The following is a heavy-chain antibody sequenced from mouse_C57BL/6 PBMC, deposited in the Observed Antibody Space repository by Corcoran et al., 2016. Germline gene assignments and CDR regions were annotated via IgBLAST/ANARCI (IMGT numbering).Heavy chain of an antibody. CDR3: ARSQLGRGFAY. V-gene: IGHV1-19*01. D-gene: IGHD4-1*02. CDR2: INPYNGGT. CDR1: GYTFTDYY. J-gene: IGHJ3*01. Sequence: EVQLQQSGPVLVKPGASVKMSCKASGYTFTDYYMNWVKQSHGKSLEWIGVINPYNGGTSYNQKFKGKATLTVDKSSSTAYMELNSLTSEDSAVYYCARSQLGRGFAYWGQGTLVTVSA.